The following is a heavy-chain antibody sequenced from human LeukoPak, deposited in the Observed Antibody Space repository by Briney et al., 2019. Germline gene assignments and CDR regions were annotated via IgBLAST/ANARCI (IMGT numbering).Heavy chain of an antibody. D-gene: IGHD3-10*01. CDR1: GFTFSSYA. J-gene: IGHJ6*02. V-gene: IGHV3-23*01. CDR2: SSGSGSNT. CDR3: AKAFYGSGSYYPGYYYYYGMDV. Sequence: GGSLRLSCAASGFTFSSYAMSWVRQAPGRGLEWVSASSGSGSNTYYADSVKGRFTISRDNSKNTLYLQMDSLGAEDTAVYYCAKAFYGSGSYYPGYYYYYGMDVWGQGTTVTVSS.